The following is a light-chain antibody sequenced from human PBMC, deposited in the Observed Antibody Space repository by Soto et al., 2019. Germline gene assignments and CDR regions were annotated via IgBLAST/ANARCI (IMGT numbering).Light chain of an antibody. CDR1: QDIRNH. CDR2: DVS. V-gene: IGKV1-33*01. Sequence: DIQMTQSPSSLSASAGDRVIITCQASQDIRNHLNWYQQKPGKAPKLLIYDVSNLATGVPPRFSGGGSGTDFTPTISSLQPEDIATYYCQHYDDLVTFGGGTKVEIK. CDR3: QHYDDLVT. J-gene: IGKJ4*01.